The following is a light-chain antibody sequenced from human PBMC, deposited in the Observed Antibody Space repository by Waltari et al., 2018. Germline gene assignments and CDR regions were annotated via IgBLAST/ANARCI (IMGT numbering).Light chain of an antibody. Sequence: SSELTQDPTVSVALGQTVRITCQGASLRSYLANWFQQKPGQAPVLVIYGENQRPSGIPDRFSGSTSGNTASLTITGAQAEDESDYYCSSRDNSGKHVVFGGGTKLTVL. V-gene: IGLV3-19*01. CDR2: GEN. CDR1: SLRSYL. CDR3: SSRDNSGKHVV. J-gene: IGLJ2*01.